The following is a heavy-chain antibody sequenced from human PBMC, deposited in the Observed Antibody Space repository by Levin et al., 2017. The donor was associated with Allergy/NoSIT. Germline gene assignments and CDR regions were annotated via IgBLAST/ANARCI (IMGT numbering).Heavy chain of an antibody. Sequence: GGSLRLSCTASAFSFGDYGLTWFRQAPGKGLEWVGFIRSKAYGGTTNYAASVKGRFTVSRDDSKSVAYLQMNSLRAEDTAVYYCARVVSPDILFDYWGQGTLVTVSS. V-gene: IGHV3-49*03. D-gene: IGHD6-6*01. CDR2: IRSKAYGGTT. CDR3: ARVVSPDILFDY. J-gene: IGHJ4*02. CDR1: AFSFGDYG.